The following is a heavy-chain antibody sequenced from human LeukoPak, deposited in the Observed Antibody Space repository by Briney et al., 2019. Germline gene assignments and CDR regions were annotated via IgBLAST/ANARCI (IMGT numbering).Heavy chain of an antibody. V-gene: IGHV4-34*01. J-gene: IGHJ6*03. CDR2: INHSGST. CDR1: GGSFSGYY. Sequence: PSETLSLTCAVYGGSFSGYYWSSIRQPPGKGLEWIGEINHSGSTNYNPSLKSRVTISVDTSKNQFSLKLSSVTAADTAVYYCARLEQTYYMDVWGKGTTVTVSS. CDR3: ARLEQTYYMDV. D-gene: IGHD3-3*01.